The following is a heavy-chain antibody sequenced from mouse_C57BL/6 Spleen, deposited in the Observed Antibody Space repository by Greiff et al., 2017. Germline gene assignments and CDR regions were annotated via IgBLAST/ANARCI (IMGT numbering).Heavy chain of an antibody. D-gene: IGHD2-1*01. CDR1: GFNIKDSY. J-gene: IGHJ2*01. Sequence: EVQLLQSGAELVRPGASVKLSCTASGFNIKDSYMHWVKQRPEQGLEWIGRIAPEDGDTEYAPKFQGKATMTADTSSNTAYLQLSSLTSEDTAVYYCARGNYVEYFDYWGQGTTLTVSS. CDR3: ARGNYVEYFDY. V-gene: IGHV14-1*01. CDR2: IAPEDGDT.